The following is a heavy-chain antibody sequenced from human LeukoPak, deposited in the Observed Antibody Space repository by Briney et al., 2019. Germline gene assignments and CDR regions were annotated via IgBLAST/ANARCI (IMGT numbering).Heavy chain of an antibody. Sequence: PSETLSLTCTVSGYSISSGYYWGWIRQPPGKGLEWIGSIYHSGSTYYNPSLKGRVTISVDTSKNQFSLKLSSVTAADTAVYYCARYSSGRQFDFWGQGTLLTVSS. D-gene: IGHD6-19*01. CDR2: IYHSGST. V-gene: IGHV4-38-2*02. CDR1: GYSISSGYY. CDR3: ARYSSGRQFDF. J-gene: IGHJ4*02.